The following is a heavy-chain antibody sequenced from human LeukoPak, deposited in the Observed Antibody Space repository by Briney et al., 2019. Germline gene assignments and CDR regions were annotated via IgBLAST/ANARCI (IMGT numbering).Heavy chain of an antibody. CDR3: ARRRDYYYYYMDV. V-gene: IGHV4-59*08. CDR2: IYYSGST. J-gene: IGHJ6*03. Sequence: SETLSLTCTVSGGSISSYYWNWIRQPPGKGLEWIGYIYYSGSTYYNPSLKSRVTISVDTSKNQFSLKLSSVTAADTAVYYCARRRDYYYYYMDVWGKGTTVTVSS. CDR1: GGSISSYY.